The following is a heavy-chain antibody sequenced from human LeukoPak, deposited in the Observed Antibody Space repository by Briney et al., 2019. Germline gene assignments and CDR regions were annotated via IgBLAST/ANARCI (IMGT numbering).Heavy chain of an antibody. CDR2: IIPILGIA. Sequence: ASAKVSCKASGGTFSSYAISWVRQAPGQGLEWMGRIIPILGIANYAQKFQGRVTITADKSTSTAYMELSSLRSEDTAVYYCARGPLSGSYDYWGQGTLVTVSS. CDR1: GGTFSSYA. J-gene: IGHJ4*02. CDR3: ARGPLSGSYDY. V-gene: IGHV1-69*04. D-gene: IGHD1-26*01.